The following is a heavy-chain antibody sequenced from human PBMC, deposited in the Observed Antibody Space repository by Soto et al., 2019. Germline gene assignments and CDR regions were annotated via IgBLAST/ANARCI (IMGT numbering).Heavy chain of an antibody. V-gene: IGHV1-18*01. CDR2: ISAYNGNT. CDR1: GYTFTSYG. CDR3: ARDDIVVVPAAMPEPIYYYYGMDV. J-gene: IGHJ6*02. Sequence: QVKLVQSGAEVKKPGASVKVSCKASGYTFTSYGISWVRQAPGQGLEWMGWISAYNGNTNYAQKLQGRVTMTTDTSTSTAYMELRSLRSDDTAVYYCARDDIVVVPAAMPEPIYYYYGMDVWGQGTKVTVSS. D-gene: IGHD2-2*01.